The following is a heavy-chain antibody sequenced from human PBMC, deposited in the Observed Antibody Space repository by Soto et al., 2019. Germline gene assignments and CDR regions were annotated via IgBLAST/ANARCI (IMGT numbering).Heavy chain of an antibody. V-gene: IGHV4-34*01. Sequence: SETLSLTCAVYGGSFSGYYWSWIRQPPGKGLEWIGEINHSGSTNYNPSLKSRVTISVDTSKNQFSLKLGSVTAADTAVYYCGRPAYSSSSPLDYWGQGTLVTVSS. CDR1: GGSFSGYY. CDR2: INHSGST. D-gene: IGHD6-6*01. CDR3: GRPAYSSSSPLDY. J-gene: IGHJ4*02.